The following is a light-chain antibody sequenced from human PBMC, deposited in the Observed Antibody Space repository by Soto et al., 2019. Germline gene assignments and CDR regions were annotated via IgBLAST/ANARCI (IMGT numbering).Light chain of an antibody. J-gene: IGKJ1*01. CDR2: DAY. Sequence: EVVLTQSPVTLSLSPGERATLSCRASQSFRGLLAWYQQKPGQAPRLLIYDAYNRATGIPARFSGSGSGTDFTLTISSLQPEDFAVYYCQQDYNLPWTFGQGTKVEIK. CDR3: QQDYNLPWT. CDR1: QSFRGL. V-gene: IGKV3-11*01.